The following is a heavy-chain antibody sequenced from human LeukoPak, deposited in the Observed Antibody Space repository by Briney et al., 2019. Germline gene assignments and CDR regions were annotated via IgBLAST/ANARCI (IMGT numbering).Heavy chain of an antibody. CDR1: GHTFTGYY. V-gene: IGHV1-2*06. CDR2: INPNSGGT. D-gene: IGHD6-19*01. J-gene: IGHJ4*02. CDR3: AREGYSSGHFDY. Sequence: ASAKVSCKASGHTFTGYYMHWVRQAPGQGLEWMGRINPNSGGTNYAQKFQGRVTMTRDTSISTAYMELSRLRSDDTAVYYCAREGYSSGHFDYWGQGTLVTVSS.